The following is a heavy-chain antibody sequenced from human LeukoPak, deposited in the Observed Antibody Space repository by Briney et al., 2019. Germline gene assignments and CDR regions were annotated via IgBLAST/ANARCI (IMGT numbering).Heavy chain of an antibody. J-gene: IGHJ4*02. CDR1: GGSISSSY. CDR3: ARDRRIASCNGVTCYPYYFDS. CDR2: ISNSGT. D-gene: IGHD2-15*01. V-gene: IGHV4-59*01. Sequence: SETLSLTCTVSGGSISSSYWSWIRQPPGKGLECIGYISNSGTNYSPSLKSRVTISLDTSKNQFSLNLTSVTAADTAIYYCARDRRIASCNGVTCYPYYFDSWGQGTLVTVSS.